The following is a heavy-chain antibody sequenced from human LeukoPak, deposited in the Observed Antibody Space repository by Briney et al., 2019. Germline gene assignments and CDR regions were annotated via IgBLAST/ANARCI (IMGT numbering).Heavy chain of an antibody. CDR3: ARDNGSGSYEDDAFDI. CDR1: GYTFPCYV. V-gene: IGHV1-3*01. Sequence: ASVTDTCKCSGYTFPCYVMHWLRQPRAQRRDGMGWINSGNGNTKYSQKFQGRVTITRDTSASTAYMELSSLRSEDTAVYYCARDNGSGSYEDDAFDIWGQGTMVTVSS. D-gene: IGHD3-10*01. J-gene: IGHJ3*02. CDR2: INSGNGNT.